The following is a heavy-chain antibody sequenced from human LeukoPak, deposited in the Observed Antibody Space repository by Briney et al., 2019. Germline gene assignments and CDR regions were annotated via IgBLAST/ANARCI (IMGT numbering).Heavy chain of an antibody. J-gene: IGHJ6*02. Sequence: GGSLRLSCAASGFTFSSYSMNWVRQAPGKGLEWVSSISSSSNYIYYADSVKGRFTISRDNAKNSLYLQMNSLRAEDTAAYYCARDLGLGYCSSTSCYADFYYYYGMDVWGQGTTVTVSS. V-gene: IGHV3-21*01. CDR3: ARDLGLGYCSSTSCYADFYYYYGMDV. CDR1: GFTFSSYS. D-gene: IGHD2-2*01. CDR2: ISSSSNYI.